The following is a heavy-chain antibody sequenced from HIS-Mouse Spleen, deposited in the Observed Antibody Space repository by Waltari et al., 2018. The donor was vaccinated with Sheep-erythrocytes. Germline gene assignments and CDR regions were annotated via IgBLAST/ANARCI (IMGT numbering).Heavy chain of an antibody. Sequence: EVQLVESGGGLVQPGGSLRLSCAASGFTFRSYWMSWVGQAPGKGLEWVANIKQDASEKYYVDSVKGRFTISRDNAKNSLYLQMNSLRAEDTAVYYCAREYDAFDIWGQGTMVTVSS. CDR2: IKQDASEK. CDR1: GFTFRSYW. V-gene: IGHV3-7*01. J-gene: IGHJ3*02. CDR3: AREYDAFDI.